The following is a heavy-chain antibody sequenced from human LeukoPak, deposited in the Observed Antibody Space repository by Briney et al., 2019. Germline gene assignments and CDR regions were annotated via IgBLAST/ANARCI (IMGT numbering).Heavy chain of an antibody. CDR2: IRHDCSIK. J-gene: IGHJ4*02. D-gene: IGHD3-16*01. Sequence: GGSLRLSCAASGFIFSTYGMYWVRQAPGKGLEWVAFIRHDCSIKNYADSVKGRSTISRDNSKNTLYLQMNGLRAEDTAVYYCAKDSLADIDYWGQGTLVTVSS. CDR1: GFIFSTYG. V-gene: IGHV3-30*02. CDR3: AKDSLADIDY.